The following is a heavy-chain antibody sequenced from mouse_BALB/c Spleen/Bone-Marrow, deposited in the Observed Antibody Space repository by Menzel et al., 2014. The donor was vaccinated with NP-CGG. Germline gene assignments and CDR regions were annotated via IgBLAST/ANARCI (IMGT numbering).Heavy chain of an antibody. CDR2: ISYDGSN. D-gene: IGHD1-1*01. J-gene: IGHJ3*01. CDR1: GYSITSGYY. CDR3: ARGFITTVVPFAY. V-gene: IGHV3-6*02. Sequence: VQLKESGPGLVKPSQSLSLTCSVTGYSITSGYYWNWIRQFPGTKLEWMGYISYDGSNDSNPSLENRISITRDTSKNQFFLKLNSVTTEDTATYYCARGFITTVVPFAYWGQGTLVTVSA.